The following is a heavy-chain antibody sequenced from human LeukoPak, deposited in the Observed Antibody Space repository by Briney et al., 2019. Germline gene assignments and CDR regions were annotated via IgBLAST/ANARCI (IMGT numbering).Heavy chain of an antibody. D-gene: IGHD1-26*01. CDR2: TYYRSQWFD. Sequence: SQTLSLTFAISGDSVSNNRASWGWIRQSPSRGLEWLGRTYYRSQWFDDYAPSVRSRITINPGTSKNQFSLQLNSVTPEDTAVYYCVRIRGLGLFDYWGQGTLVTVSS. CDR3: VRIRGLGLFDY. J-gene: IGHJ4*02. CDR1: GDSVSNNRAS. V-gene: IGHV6-1*01.